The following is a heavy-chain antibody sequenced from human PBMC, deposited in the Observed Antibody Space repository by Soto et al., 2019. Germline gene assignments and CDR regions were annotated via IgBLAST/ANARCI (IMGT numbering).Heavy chain of an antibody. CDR3: ASGRDCSGGSCYSSSDAFDI. D-gene: IGHD2-15*01. J-gene: IGHJ3*02. Sequence: ASVKVSCKASGYTFTSYDINWVRQATGQGLEWMGWMNPNSGNTGYAQKFQGRVTMTRNTSISTAYMELSSLRSEDTAVYYCASGRDCSGGSCYSSSDAFDIWGQGTMVTVSS. CDR1: GYTFTSYD. V-gene: IGHV1-8*01. CDR2: MNPNSGNT.